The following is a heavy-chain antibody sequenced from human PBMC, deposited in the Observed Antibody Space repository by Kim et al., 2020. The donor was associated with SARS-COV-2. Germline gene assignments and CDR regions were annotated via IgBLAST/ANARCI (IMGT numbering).Heavy chain of an antibody. CDR2: ISSSSSYI. D-gene: IGHD6-13*01. Sequence: GGSLRLSCAASGFTFSSYNMNWVRQAPGKGLEWVSSISSSSSYIYCADSVKGRFTISRDNAKNSVYLQMNSLRAEDTAVYYCARDLLSSSWYLKEYYHYAVGVWAKGTTVPVST. CDR1: GFTFSSYN. J-gene: IGHJ6*04. V-gene: IGHV3-21*01. CDR3: ARDLLSSSWYLKEYYHYAVGV.